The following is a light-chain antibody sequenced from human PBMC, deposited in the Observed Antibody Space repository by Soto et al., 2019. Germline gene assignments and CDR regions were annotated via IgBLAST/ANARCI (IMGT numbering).Light chain of an antibody. CDR2: GNI. V-gene: IGLV1-40*01. CDR1: SSNIGAGYD. CDR3: QSYDSSLSGVV. Sequence: QSVLTQPPSVSGAPGQRVTISCTGSSSNIGAGYDVHWYQQLPGTAPKLLIYGNINRPSGVPDRFSGSKSGTSASLAITGLQAEDEADYDCQSYDSSLSGVVFGGGTKVTVL. J-gene: IGLJ2*01.